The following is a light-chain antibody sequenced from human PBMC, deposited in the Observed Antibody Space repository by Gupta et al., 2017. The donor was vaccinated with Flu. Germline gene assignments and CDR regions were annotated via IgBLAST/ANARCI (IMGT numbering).Light chain of an antibody. CDR3: HYSDRSDHGAV. V-gene: IGLV6-57*01. J-gene: IGLJ2*01. CDR1: SGSIASNF. CDR2: DEM. Sequence: KFMLTQPHSVSESPWKTVTISCPRSSGSIASNFVQWYQQRPGSSPTNVLYDEMHRPSGVPARFSGAIERAANSDSPILYVLTTEYEANDVGHYSDRSDHGAVFGGGTTLTVL.